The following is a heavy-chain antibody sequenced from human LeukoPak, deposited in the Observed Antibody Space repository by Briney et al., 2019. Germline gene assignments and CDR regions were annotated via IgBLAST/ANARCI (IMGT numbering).Heavy chain of an antibody. CDR2: INHSGST. D-gene: IGHD3-16*01. J-gene: IGHJ2*01. CDR3: ARDYPFTFGGVILTHWYFDI. CDR1: GGSFSGYY. V-gene: IGHV4-34*01. Sequence: PSETLSLTCAVYGGSFSGYYWSWIRQPPGKGLEWIGEINHSGSTNYNPSLKSRVTISVDTSKNQFSLKLSSVTAADTAVYYCARDYPFTFGGVILTHWYFDIWGRGTPVTVSS.